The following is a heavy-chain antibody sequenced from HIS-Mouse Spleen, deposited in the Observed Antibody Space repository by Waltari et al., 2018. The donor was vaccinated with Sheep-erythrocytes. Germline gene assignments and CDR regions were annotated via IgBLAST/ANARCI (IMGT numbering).Heavy chain of an antibody. D-gene: IGHD3-22*01. CDR1: GGSISSSSYY. J-gene: IGHJ4*02. CDR3: ARLYYYDSSGYYFDY. V-gene: IGHV4-39*01. Sequence: QLQLQESGPGLVKPSETLSLTCTVSGGSISSSSYYWGWIRQPPGKGLEWSGSIYYSGSTYYNPSLKSRVTLSADPSTNQFSLKLSSVTAADTAVYYCARLYYYDSSGYYFDYWGQGTLVTVSS. CDR2: IYYSGST.